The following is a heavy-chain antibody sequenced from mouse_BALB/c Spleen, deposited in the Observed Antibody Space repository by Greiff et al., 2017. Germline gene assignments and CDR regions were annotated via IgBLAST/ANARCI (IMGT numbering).Heavy chain of an antibody. J-gene: IGHJ2*01. CDR1: GYSFTSYY. V-gene: IGHV1-66*01. Sequence: VKLQQSGPELVKPGASVKISCKASGYSFTSYYIHWVKQRPGQGLEWIGWIFPGSGNTKYNEKFKGKATLTADTSSSTAYMQLTSLTSEDSAVYFCARWGRDYFDYWGQGTTLTVSS. CDR3: ARWGRDYFDY. CDR2: IFPGSGNT. D-gene: IGHD3-3*01.